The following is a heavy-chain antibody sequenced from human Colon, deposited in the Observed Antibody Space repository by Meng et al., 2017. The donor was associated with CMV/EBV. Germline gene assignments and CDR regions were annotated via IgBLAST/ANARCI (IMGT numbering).Heavy chain of an antibody. CDR3: VRQYVVAVGPGAPLYYFDY. CDR1: GFAFSSYT. Sequence: GGSLRLSCAASGFAFSSYTMNWVRQAPGKGLEWVSSISSCSAHLYYSDSVKGRFTISRDNAKNSVYLQMNGLRAEDTAVYYCVRQYVVAVGPGAPLYYFDYWGQGALVTVSS. V-gene: IGHV3-21*01. J-gene: IGHJ4*02. CDR2: ISSCSAHL. D-gene: IGHD2-21*01.